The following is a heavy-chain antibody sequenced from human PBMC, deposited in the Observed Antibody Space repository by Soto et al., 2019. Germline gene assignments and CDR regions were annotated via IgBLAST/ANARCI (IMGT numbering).Heavy chain of an antibody. CDR2: ISYDGSNK. Sequence: GGSLRLSCAASGFTFSSYAMHWVRQSPGKGLEWVAVISYDGSNKYYADSVKGRFTISRDNSKNTLYLQMNSLRAEDTAVYYCARALGVATGGFVDYWGQGTLVTVSS. CDR1: GFTFSSYA. J-gene: IGHJ4*02. V-gene: IGHV3-30-3*01. CDR3: ARALGVATGGFVDY. D-gene: IGHD3-3*01.